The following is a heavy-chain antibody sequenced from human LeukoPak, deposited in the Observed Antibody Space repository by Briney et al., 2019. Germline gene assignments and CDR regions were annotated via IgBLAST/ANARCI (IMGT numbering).Heavy chain of an antibody. J-gene: IGHJ4*02. CDR2: ISSSSSYI. CDR3: ARPRETYYDSSGPSWDY. CDR1: S. V-gene: IGHV3-21*01. Sequence: SMNWVRQAPGKGLEWVSCISSSSSYIYYADSVKGRFTISRDNAKNSLYLQMNSLRAEDTAVYYCARPRETYYDSSGPSWDYWGQGTLVTVSS. D-gene: IGHD3-22*01.